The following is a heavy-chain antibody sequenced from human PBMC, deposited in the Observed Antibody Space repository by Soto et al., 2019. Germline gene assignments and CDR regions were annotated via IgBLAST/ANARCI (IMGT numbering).Heavy chain of an antibody. Sequence: GGSLRLSCVASGFIFIDYVMHWVRQAPDKGLEWLAVAWYDGSKAHYVDSVKGRFTVSRDNSKTTIYLQMSSLRVEDTGVYYCAGDDWGPAHIRGQGTPVTVSS. V-gene: IGHV3-33*01. CDR3: AGDDWGPAHI. D-gene: IGHD2-2*01. CDR2: AWYDGSKA. CDR1: GFIFIDYV. J-gene: IGHJ4*02.